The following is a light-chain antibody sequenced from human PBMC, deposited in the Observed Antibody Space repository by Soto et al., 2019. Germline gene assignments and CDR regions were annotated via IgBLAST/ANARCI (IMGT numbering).Light chain of an antibody. CDR1: SSNIGAGYD. CDR2: GNS. J-gene: IGLJ2*01. V-gene: IGLV1-40*01. Sequence: QSVLTQPPSVSGAPGQRGTISCTGSSSNIGAGYDVHWYQQLPGTAPKLLIYGNSHRPSGVPDRFSGSKSGTSASLAITGLQAEHEADYYCQSYDSSLRGGVFGGGTKLTVL. CDR3: QSYDSSLRGGV.